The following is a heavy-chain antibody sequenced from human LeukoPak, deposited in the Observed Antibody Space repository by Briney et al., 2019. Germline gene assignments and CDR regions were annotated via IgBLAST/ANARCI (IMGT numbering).Heavy chain of an antibody. D-gene: IGHD1-26*01. V-gene: IGHV7-4-1*02. CDR1: GYTFTSYA. CDR2: INTNTGNP. J-gene: IGHJ5*02. CDR3: ARDPFEIVGATHNWFDP. Sequence: ASVKVSCKASGYTFTSYAMNWVRQAPGQGLEWMGWINTNTGNPTYAQGFTGRFVFSLDTSVSTAYLQISSLKAEDTAVYYCARDPFEIVGATHNWFDPWGQGTLVTVSS.